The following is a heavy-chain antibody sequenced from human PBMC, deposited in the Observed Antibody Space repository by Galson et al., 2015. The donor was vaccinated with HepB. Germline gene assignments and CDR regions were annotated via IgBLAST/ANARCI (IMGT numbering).Heavy chain of an antibody. CDR2: IIPIFGTA. Sequence: SVKVSCRASGVTFSSYAISWVRQAPGQGLEWMGRIIPIFGTANYAQKFQGRVTITADESTSTAYMELSSLRSEDTAVYYCARDQGYGSGGSCSSGRSGEFDPWGQGTLVTVSS. CDR3: ARDQGYGSGGSCSSGRSGEFDP. D-gene: IGHD2-15*01. J-gene: IGHJ5*02. V-gene: IGHV1-69*13. CDR1: GVTFSSYA.